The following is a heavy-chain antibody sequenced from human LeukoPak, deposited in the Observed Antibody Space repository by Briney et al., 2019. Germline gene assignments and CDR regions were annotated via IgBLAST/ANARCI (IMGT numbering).Heavy chain of an antibody. V-gene: IGHV4-59*08. CDR3: ATTPDHIAVAGTGAFDI. J-gene: IGHJ3*02. CDR1: GGSISGYY. CDR2: IYYSGST. D-gene: IGHD6-19*01. Sequence: PSETLSLTCTVSGGSISGYYWSWIRQPPGKGLEWIGYIYYSGSTNYNPSLKSLVTISVDTSKNQFSLKLSSVTAADTAVYYCATTPDHIAVAGTGAFDIWGQGTMVTVSS.